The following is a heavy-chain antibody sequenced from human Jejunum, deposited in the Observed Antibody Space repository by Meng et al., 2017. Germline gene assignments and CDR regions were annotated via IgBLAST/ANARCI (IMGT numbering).Heavy chain of an antibody. Sequence: SETLSPTFTVSGGSISAGGYYGAWIRQHEGEALEWIGYMYYTGGTFYNPSLRSRSSISVDTSRNQFSLHLTSVTAADTALYYCARVALEAREEVGVSRGHFDYWGPGARVTVSS. J-gene: IGHJ4*01. CDR1: GGSISAGGYY. CDR3: ARVALEAREEVGVSRGHFDY. CDR2: MYYTGGT. D-gene: IGHD1-26*01. V-gene: IGHV4-31*03.